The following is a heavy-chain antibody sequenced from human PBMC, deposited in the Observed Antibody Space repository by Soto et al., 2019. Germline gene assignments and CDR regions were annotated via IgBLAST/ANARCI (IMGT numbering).Heavy chain of an antibody. CDR1: GGTFSSYA. D-gene: IGHD3-22*01. Sequence: EASVKVSCKASGGTFSSYAISWVRQAPGQGLEWMGGIIPIFGTANYAQKFQGRVTITADESTSTAYMELSSLRSEDTAVYYCARRDSSGYRYYYYGMDVWGQGTTVTVSS. J-gene: IGHJ6*02. V-gene: IGHV1-69*13. CDR3: ARRDSSGYRYYYYGMDV. CDR2: IIPIFGTA.